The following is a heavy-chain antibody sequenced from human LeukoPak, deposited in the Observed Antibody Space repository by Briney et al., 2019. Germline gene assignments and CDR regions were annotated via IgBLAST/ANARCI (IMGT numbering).Heavy chain of an antibody. CDR1: GGSISSSSYY. J-gene: IGHJ4*02. V-gene: IGHV4-39*07. Sequence: SETLSLTCTVSGGSISSSSYYWGWIRQPPGKGLEWIGSIYYSGSTYYNPSLKSRVTISVDTSKNQFSLKLSSVTAADTAVYYLASTKAGWVWAAAVYFDYSGQGTLGTVSS. D-gene: IGHD3-16*01. CDR2: IYYSGST. CDR3: ASTKAGWVWAAAVYFDY.